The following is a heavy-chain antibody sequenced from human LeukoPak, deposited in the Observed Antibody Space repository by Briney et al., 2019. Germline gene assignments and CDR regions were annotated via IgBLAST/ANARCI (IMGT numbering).Heavy chain of an antibody. CDR1: GVSISDGRYY. J-gene: IGHJ3*02. D-gene: IGHD2-15*01. CDR2: KYYSGSA. V-gene: IGHV4-31*03. Sequence: PSETLSLTCSVSGVSISDGRYYWPWLRQHPGKGLEWIGYKYYSGSAKYNPSLKSRLTISVDPSKNQFSLQLRSVTAADTAMYYCATPYCSGISCLDVFNMWGQGTMVTVSS. CDR3: ATPYCSGISCLDVFNM.